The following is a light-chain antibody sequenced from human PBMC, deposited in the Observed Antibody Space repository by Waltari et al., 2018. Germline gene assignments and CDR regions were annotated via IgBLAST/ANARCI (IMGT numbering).Light chain of an antibody. J-gene: IGLJ3*02. Sequence: QSALTQPASVSGYPGQSITITCAGRSGDVGGLNYAFWYQQYPGNAPKLMIYDVNKRPSGVSYRFSGSKSGNTASLTISGLQGEDEADYYCISYTASGAWLFGGGTKLTVL. CDR1: SGDVGGLNY. V-gene: IGLV2-14*01. CDR3: ISYTASGAWL. CDR2: DVN.